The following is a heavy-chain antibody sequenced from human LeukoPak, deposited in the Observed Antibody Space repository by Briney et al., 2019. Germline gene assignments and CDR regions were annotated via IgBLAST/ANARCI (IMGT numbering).Heavy chain of an antibody. CDR1: GFTYSSYG. Sequence: GGSLRLSCAASGFTYSSYGMHWVRQDPAKGLEWVSTITTGGTDTYYADSVKGRFTISRDNSKNTLYLQMNSLRAEDTAVYYCAKDLAVTTWGSAFDIWGQGTMVTVSS. CDR2: ITTGGTDT. D-gene: IGHD2-21*02. V-gene: IGHV3-NL1*01. J-gene: IGHJ3*02. CDR3: AKDLAVTTWGSAFDI.